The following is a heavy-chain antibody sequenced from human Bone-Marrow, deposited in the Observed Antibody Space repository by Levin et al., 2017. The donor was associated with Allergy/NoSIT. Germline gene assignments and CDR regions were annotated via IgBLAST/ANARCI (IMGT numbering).Heavy chain of an antibody. CDR2: ISLNSGTR. CDR1: GFNFDEYA. CDR3: VKDVAPEYYYDSSGAFNF. J-gene: IGHJ4*02. D-gene: IGHD3-22*01. V-gene: IGHV3-9*01. Sequence: GGSLRLSCAASGFNFDEYAMHWVRQAPGKGLEWVSGISLNSGTRGYADSVKGRFTISRDNARTSLYLQMNSLRPEDTALYFCVKDVAPEYYYDSSGAFNFWGQGTLVTVSS.